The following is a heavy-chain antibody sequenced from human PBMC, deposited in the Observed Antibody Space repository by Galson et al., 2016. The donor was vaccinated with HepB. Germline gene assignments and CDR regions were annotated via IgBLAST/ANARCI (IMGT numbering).Heavy chain of an antibody. J-gene: IGHJ2*01. Sequence: SETLSLTCTVSGGSISTYYWSWIRQPPGKGLEWIGYIYYSGSTNYNPSLKSRVTLSVDTSKNQFSLKLTSVTAADTAVYYCARDSAGSFDLWGRGTLVTVSS. CDR2: IYYSGST. CDR1: GGSISTYY. D-gene: IGHD3-10*01. V-gene: IGHV4-59*01. CDR3: ARDSAGSFDL.